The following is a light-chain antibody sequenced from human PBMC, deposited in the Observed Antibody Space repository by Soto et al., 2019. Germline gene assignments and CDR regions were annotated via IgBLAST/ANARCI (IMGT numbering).Light chain of an antibody. Sequence: DIQMTQSPSSLSASVGDRVTITCRASQSISSYLNWYQQKPGKAPKLLIYAASSLQSGVPSRFSGSGSGTXXXXXXXSLQPEDFATYYCQQSYSTSITFGQGTRLEIK. CDR1: QSISSY. CDR2: AAS. J-gene: IGKJ5*01. CDR3: QQSYSTSIT. V-gene: IGKV1-39*01.